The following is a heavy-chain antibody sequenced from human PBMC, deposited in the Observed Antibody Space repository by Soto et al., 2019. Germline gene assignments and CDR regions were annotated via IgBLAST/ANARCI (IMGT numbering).Heavy chain of an antibody. J-gene: IGHJ6*02. Sequence: PSENLSLTCTVSGGSISSGDYYWSWLREPPGKGLDWIGYIYYSGSTYYNPSLKSRVTISVDTSKNQFSLKLSSVTAADTAVYYCARESSNYVVYCCSSPLGGLDVWGRGTTV. CDR1: GGSISSGDYY. D-gene: IGHD3-10*01. CDR3: ARESSNYVVYCCSSPLGGLDV. V-gene: IGHV4-30-4*01. CDR2: IYYSGST.